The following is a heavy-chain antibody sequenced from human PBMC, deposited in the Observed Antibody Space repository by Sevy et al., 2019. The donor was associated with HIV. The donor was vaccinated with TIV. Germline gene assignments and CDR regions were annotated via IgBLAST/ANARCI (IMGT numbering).Heavy chain of an antibody. CDR3: ARSKVGAGDAFDI. J-gene: IGHJ3*02. D-gene: IGHD3-16*01. CDR1: GFTFSSHW. Sequence: GGSLRLSCAASGFTFSSHWMQWVRQAPGKGLVWVSRLNYDGSYTNYADSVKGRFTISRDNAKSTLYLQMNSLRAEDTALYYCARSKVGAGDAFDIWGQGTMVTVSS. CDR2: LNYDGSYT. V-gene: IGHV3-74*01.